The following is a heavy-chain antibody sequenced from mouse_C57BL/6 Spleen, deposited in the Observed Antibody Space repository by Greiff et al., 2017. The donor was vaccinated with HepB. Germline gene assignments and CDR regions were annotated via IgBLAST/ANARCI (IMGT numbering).Heavy chain of an antibody. CDR3: ARQIYYYGSSYLYYAMDY. Sequence: VKVVESGPELVKPGASVKISCKASGYAFSSSWMNWVKQRPGKGLEWIGRIYPGDGDTNYNGKFKGKATLTADKSSSTAYMQLSSLTSEDSAVYFCARQIYYYGSSYLYYAMDYWGQGTSVTVSS. J-gene: IGHJ4*01. CDR2: IYPGDGDT. D-gene: IGHD1-1*01. V-gene: IGHV1-82*01. CDR1: GYAFSSSW.